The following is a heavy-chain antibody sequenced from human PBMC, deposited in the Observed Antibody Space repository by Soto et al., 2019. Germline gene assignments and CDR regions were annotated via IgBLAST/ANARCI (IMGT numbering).Heavy chain of an antibody. CDR3: ARLDPPRRYEYNWFDP. D-gene: IGHD3-16*02. CDR2: IIPIFGTA. V-gene: IGHV1-69*01. CDR1: GGTFSSYA. Sequence: QVRLVQSGAEVKKPGSSVKVSCKASGGTFSSYAISWVRQAPGQGLEWMGGIIPIFGTANYAQKFQGRVTITADESTSTAYMELSSLRSEDTAVYYCARLDPPRRYEYNWFDPWGQGTLVTVSS. J-gene: IGHJ5*02.